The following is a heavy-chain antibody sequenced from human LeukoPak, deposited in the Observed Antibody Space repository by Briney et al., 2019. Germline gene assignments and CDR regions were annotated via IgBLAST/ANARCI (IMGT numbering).Heavy chain of an antibody. V-gene: IGHV1-18*01. CDR2: ISACNGNT. CDR3: ARAVSGYSYGLYYYYYMDV. D-gene: IGHD5-18*01. CDR1: GYTFTSYG. Sequence: ASVKVSCKASGYTFTSYGISWVRQAPGQGLEWMGWISACNGNTNYAQKLQGRVTMTTDTSTSTAYMELRSLRSDDTAVYYCARAVSGYSYGLYYYYYMDVWGKGTTVTISS. J-gene: IGHJ6*03.